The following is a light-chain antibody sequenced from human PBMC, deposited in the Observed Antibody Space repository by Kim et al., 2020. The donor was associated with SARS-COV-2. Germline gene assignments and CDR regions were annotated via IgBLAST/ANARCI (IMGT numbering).Light chain of an antibody. CDR3: QAWDSSYVV. CDR1: KLGDKY. Sequence: SVYPGQTASITCSGDKLGDKYACWYQQKPGQSPVLVIYQDNKRPSGIPERFSGSNSGNTATLTISGTQAMDEADYYCQAWDSSYVVFGGGTQLTVL. CDR2: QDN. J-gene: IGLJ2*01. V-gene: IGLV3-1*01.